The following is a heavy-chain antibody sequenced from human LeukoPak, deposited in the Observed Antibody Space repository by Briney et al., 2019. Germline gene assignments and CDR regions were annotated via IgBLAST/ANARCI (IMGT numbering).Heavy chain of an antibody. V-gene: IGHV4-59*01. CDR3: ARGDSTYSPNYYGMDV. J-gene: IGHJ6*02. CDR2: IYYSGST. Sequence: SETLSLTCTVSGGSISSYYWSWIRQPPGKGLEWIGYIYYSGSTNYNPSLKSRVTISVDTSKNQFSLKLSSVTAADTAVYYCARGDSTYSPNYYGMDVWGQGTTVTVSS. CDR1: GGSISSYY. D-gene: IGHD3-22*01.